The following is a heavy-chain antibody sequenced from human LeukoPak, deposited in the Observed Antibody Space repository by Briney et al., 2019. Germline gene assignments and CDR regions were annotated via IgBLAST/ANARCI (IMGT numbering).Heavy chain of an antibody. CDR2: IYPGGSDT. V-gene: IGHV5-51*01. CDR3: ARKMTTQRSNFDY. Sequence: GESLKISCKGSGYSFTSYWIGWVRQMPGKGLEWMGIIYPGGSDTRYSPSFQGQVTISADKSISTAYLQWSSLKASDTAMYYCARKMTTQRSNFDYWGQGTLVTVSS. D-gene: IGHD5-24*01. CDR1: GYSFTSYW. J-gene: IGHJ4*02.